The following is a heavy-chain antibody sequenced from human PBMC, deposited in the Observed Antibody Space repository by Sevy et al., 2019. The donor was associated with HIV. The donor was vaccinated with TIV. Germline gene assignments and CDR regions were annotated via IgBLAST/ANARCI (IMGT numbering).Heavy chain of an antibody. CDR3: AKGGGGHYDPDEIGYYFYYYNMDV. Sequence: GGSLRLSCAVSGFSFDSYGMTWVRQAPGKGLEWVSGISGSGSRTYYAHSVKGRFIISRDNSKNTLDLPMNSLRSEDTAIYYLAKGGGGHYDPDEIGYYFYYYNMDVWGKGTTVTVSS. D-gene: IGHD3-22*01. CDR2: ISGSGSRT. J-gene: IGHJ6*03. V-gene: IGHV3-23*01. CDR1: GFSFDSYG.